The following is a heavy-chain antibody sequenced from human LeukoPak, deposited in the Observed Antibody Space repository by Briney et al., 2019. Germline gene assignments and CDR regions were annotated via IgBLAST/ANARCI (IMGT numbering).Heavy chain of an antibody. Sequence: PSETLSLTCTVSGDSISSYYWSWIRQPPGKGLEWIGYIYYSGSTNYNPSLKSRVTISVDTSKNQFSLKLSSVTAADPAVYYCATQYCSSTSCSYPFDPWGQGTLVTVSS. CDR1: GDSISSYY. V-gene: IGHV4-59*03. CDR3: ATQYCSSTSCSYPFDP. CDR2: IYYSGST. D-gene: IGHD2-2*01. J-gene: IGHJ5*02.